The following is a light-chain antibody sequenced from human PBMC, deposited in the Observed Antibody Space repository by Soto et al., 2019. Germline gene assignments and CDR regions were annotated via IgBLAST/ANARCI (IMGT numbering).Light chain of an antibody. Sequence: QSALTQPASVSGSPGQSITISCTGTSSDVGSYNLVSWYQQHPGKAPKLMISESNKRPSGVSNRFSGSKSGNTASLTISGLQAEAEPDYYCCSYAGDSTYVVFGGGTKLTVL. J-gene: IGLJ2*01. CDR2: ESN. V-gene: IGLV2-23*01. CDR1: SSDVGSYNL. CDR3: CSYAGDSTYVV.